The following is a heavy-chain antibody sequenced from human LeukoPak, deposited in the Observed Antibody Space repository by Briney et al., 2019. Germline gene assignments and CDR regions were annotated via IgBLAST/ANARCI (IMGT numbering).Heavy chain of an antibody. CDR3: ASLLWFGEVDSVYYFDY. Sequence: SETLSLTCTVSGGSFNSCNYYWSWIRQPAGKGLEWIVRIYISGSTNYNPSLKSRVTISVDTSKNQFSLKLSSATAADTAVYYCASLLWFGEVDSVYYFDYWGQGTLVTVSS. V-gene: IGHV4-61*02. J-gene: IGHJ4*02. D-gene: IGHD3-10*01. CDR1: GGSFNSCNYY. CDR2: IYISGST.